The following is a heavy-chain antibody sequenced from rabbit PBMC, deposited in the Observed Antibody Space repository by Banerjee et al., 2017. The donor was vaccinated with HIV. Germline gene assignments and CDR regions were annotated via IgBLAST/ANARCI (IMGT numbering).Heavy chain of an antibody. D-gene: IGHD1-1*01. CDR2: IYTGDGST. V-gene: IGHV1S45*01. Sequence: EESGGGLVQPEGSLTLTCTASGFSFSSGYWICWVRQAPGKGLEWIGCIYTGDGSTDYASWVNGRFTITSNTNQNTVTLQMTSLTAADTATYFCVRDLAGPYYQFNLWGPGTLVTVS. J-gene: IGHJ4*01. CDR3: VRDLAGPYYQFNL. CDR1: GFSFSSGYW.